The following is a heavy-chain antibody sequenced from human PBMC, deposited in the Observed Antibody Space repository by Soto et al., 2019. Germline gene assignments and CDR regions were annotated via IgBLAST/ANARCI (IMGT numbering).Heavy chain of an antibody. CDR3: ARVADIVVVVAATPDAFDI. CDR1: GGSFSGYY. Sequence: SETLSLTCAVYGGSFSGYYWSWIRQPPGKGLGWIGEINHRGSTNYNPSLKSRVTISVDTSKNQFSLKVSSVTAADTAVYYCARVADIVVVVAATPDAFDIWGQGTMVTVSS. CDR2: INHRGST. V-gene: IGHV4-34*01. D-gene: IGHD2-15*01. J-gene: IGHJ3*02.